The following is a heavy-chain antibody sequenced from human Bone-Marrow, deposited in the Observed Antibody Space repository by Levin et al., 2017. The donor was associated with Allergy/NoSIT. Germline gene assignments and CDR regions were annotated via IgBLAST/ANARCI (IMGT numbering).Heavy chain of an antibody. CDR1: GFTFSNYA. CDR2: ISGSGGST. D-gene: IGHD3-3*01. Sequence: GGSLRLSCAASGFTFSNYAMSWVRQAPGKGLEWVSGISGSGGSTYYADSVKGQFTISRDNSKNTLYLQMNSLRAEDTAVYYCAKVYYDFWSGYYSGFDYWGQGTLVTVSS. CDR3: AKVYYDFWSGYYSGFDY. V-gene: IGHV3-23*01. J-gene: IGHJ4*02.